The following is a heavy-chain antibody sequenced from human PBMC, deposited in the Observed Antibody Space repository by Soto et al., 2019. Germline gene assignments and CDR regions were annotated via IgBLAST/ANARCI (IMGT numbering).Heavy chain of an antibody. CDR2: IIPIVHTA. D-gene: IGHD3-22*01. CDR1: GGTFRSNG. V-gene: IGHV1-69*01. CDR3: AMITMIHSFDP. J-gene: IGHJ5*02. Sequence: QVQLVPSGAEVKKPGSSVKVSCKASGGTFRSNGISWVRQAPGQGLEWLGGIIPIVHTASYAQTFRGRVTITADETTTTAYMELSSLRSEDTAVYYCAMITMIHSFDPWGQGTLVTVSS.